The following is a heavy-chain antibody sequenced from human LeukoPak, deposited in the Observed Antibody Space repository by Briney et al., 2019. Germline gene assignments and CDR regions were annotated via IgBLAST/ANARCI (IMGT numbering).Heavy chain of an antibody. Sequence: PSETLSLTCTASGGSISSYYLSWIRQPPGKGLEWIWDIYYSGSTNYNPSLKSRVTISVDTSKNQFSLKLSSVTAADTAVYYCARVDPDSSSTLEVFDYWGQGTLVTVSS. D-gene: IGHD6-6*01. CDR3: ARVDPDSSSTLEVFDY. V-gene: IGHV4-59*01. CDR1: GGSISSYY. CDR2: IYYSGST. J-gene: IGHJ4*02.